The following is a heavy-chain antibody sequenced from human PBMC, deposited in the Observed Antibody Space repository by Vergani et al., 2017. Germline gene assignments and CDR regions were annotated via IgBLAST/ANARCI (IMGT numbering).Heavy chain of an antibody. CDR3: AKVGRSEVAGTFGAFDI. D-gene: IGHD6-19*01. CDR2: TSHNSDNT. V-gene: IGHV3-23*01. CDR1: GFSFSSHS. Sequence: EVQLLESGGGLAQPGGSLRLSCEASGFSFSSHSMSWVRQAPGKGPEWVAFTSHNSDNTHYGDSVKGRFTISRDNSKNTLFLHMNSLRPEDTAVYYCAKVGRSEVAGTFGAFDIWGQGTMVTVSS. J-gene: IGHJ3*02.